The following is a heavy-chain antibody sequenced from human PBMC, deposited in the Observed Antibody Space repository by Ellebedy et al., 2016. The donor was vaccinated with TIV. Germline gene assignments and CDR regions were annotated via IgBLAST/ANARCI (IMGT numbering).Heavy chain of an antibody. D-gene: IGHD2-15*01. CDR2: IYYSGT. Sequence: SETLSLXXTVSGGSISTYYWSWIRQSPEKGLEWIGYIYYSGTNYNPSLKSRVRMSLDTAKNHFSLSLSSVTAADTAVYFCAKSKRFCSGGSCYSDYFYGLDVWGQGTTVTVSS. V-gene: IGHV4-59*01. CDR3: AKSKRFCSGGSCYSDYFYGLDV. CDR1: GGSISTYY. J-gene: IGHJ6*02.